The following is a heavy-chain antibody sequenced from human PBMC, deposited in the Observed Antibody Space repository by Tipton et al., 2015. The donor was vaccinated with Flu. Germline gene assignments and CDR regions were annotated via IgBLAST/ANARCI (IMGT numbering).Heavy chain of an antibody. D-gene: IGHD3-10*01. CDR3: SRGSGSGTYMIFDF. Sequence: TLSLTCTVSGGSLSSFYWSWIRQPAGKGLEWIGRMYSSGTTKYNPSLKSRVTMSGDTTKNQFSRKLSSVTAADTAVYYCSRGSGSGTYMIFDFWGQGTLVTVSS. J-gene: IGHJ5*01. CDR2: MYSSGTT. CDR1: GGSLSSFY. V-gene: IGHV4-4*07.